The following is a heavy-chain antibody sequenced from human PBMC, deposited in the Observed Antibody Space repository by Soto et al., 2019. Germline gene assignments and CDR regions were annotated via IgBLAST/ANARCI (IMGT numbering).Heavy chain of an antibody. Sequence: QVQLQESGPGLVKPSETLSLTCTVSGGSISSYYWSWIRQPPGKGLEWIGYIYSSGSTNYNPSLKSRVTRAVDTSKNQFSLKLSSVTAADTAVYYCARVAYDFWSGYYRVEGYRFDPWGQGTLVTVSS. CDR3: ARVAYDFWSGYYRVEGYRFDP. D-gene: IGHD3-3*01. CDR2: IYSSGST. CDR1: GGSISSYY. V-gene: IGHV4-59*01. J-gene: IGHJ5*02.